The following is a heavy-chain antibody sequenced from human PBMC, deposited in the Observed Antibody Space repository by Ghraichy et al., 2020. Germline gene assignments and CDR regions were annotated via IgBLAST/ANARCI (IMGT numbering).Heavy chain of an antibody. V-gene: IGHV3-30*03. CDR2: IPNDGSNK. CDR1: GFTFSSYG. J-gene: IGHJ5*02. D-gene: IGHD2-2*01. CDR3: ARGGCSSTSCPRLYDNWFDP. Sequence: GALRLSCAASGFTFSSYGMHWVRQAPGKGLEWVADIPNDGSNKFYADSVKGRFTISRDNSKNTLSLQMNSLRAEDTAVYYCARGGCSSTSCPRLYDNWFDPWGQGTLVTVSS.